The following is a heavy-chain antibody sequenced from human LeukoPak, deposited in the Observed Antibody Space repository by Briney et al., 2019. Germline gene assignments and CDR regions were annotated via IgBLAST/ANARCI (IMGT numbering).Heavy chain of an antibody. CDR2: IYHSGST. CDR3: ARVQQWLIYFDY. CDR1: GGSISSGGYY. J-gene: IGHJ4*02. D-gene: IGHD6-19*01. Sequence: PSQTLSLTCTVSGGSISSGGYYWSWIRQPPGKGLEWIGYIYHSGSTYYNPSLKSRVTISVDRSKNQFSLKLSSVTAADTAVYYCARVQQWLIYFDYWGQGALVTVSS. V-gene: IGHV4-30-2*01.